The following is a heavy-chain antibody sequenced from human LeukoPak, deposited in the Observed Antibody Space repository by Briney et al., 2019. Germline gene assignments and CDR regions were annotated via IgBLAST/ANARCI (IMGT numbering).Heavy chain of an antibody. CDR1: GGTFSSYA. CDR3: AREAYCGDDCYEVYGMDV. Sequence: SVKVSCKASGGTFSSYAISWVRQAPGQGLEWMGRIIPILGIANYAQKFQGRVTITADKSTSTVYMELSSLRSEDTAVYYCAREAYCGDDCYEVYGMDVWGQGTTVTVSS. V-gene: IGHV1-69*04. CDR2: IIPILGIA. J-gene: IGHJ6*02. D-gene: IGHD2-21*02.